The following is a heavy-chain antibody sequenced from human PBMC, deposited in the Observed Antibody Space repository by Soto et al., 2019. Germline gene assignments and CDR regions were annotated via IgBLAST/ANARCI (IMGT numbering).Heavy chain of an antibody. CDR2: ISGSGGST. CDR3: AKEESPPMIVVGTFDY. CDR1: GFTFSSYA. D-gene: IGHD3-22*01. Sequence: GGSLRLSCAASGFTFSSYAMSWVRQAPGKGLEWVSAISGSGGSTYYADSVKGRFTISRDNSKNTLYLQMNSLRAEDTAVYYCAKEESPPMIVVGTFDYWGQGTLVTVSS. V-gene: IGHV3-23*01. J-gene: IGHJ4*02.